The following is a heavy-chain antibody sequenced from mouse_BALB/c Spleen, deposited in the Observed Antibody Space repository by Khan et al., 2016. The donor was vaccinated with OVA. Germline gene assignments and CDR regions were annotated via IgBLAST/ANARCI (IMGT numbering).Heavy chain of an antibody. CDR1: GFSLTSYG. V-gene: IGHV2-3*01. Sequence: QVQLKQSGPGLVAPSQSLSITCTVSGFSLTSYGVNWVRQPPGKGLEWLGVIWGDGSTNFHSALIYSMRISKVNPKSPALFKLNSLQTDDTATYYCAKWYNSYYAMDYWGQGTSVTVSS. CDR2: IWGDGST. J-gene: IGHJ4*01. CDR3: AKWYNSYYAMDY. D-gene: IGHD1-3*01.